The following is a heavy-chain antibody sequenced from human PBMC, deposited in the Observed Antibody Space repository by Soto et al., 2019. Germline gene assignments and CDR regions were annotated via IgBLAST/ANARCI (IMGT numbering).Heavy chain of an antibody. CDR2: IGGSGGSI. CDR3: ARDLAWAFDS. CDR1: GFTFSTFS. D-gene: IGHD1-26*01. J-gene: IGHJ4*02. Sequence: GGSLRLSCAASGFTFSTFSMSWVRQAPGKGLEWLSYIGGSGGSISYADSVKGRFTISRDNGKNTLYLQMSSLRDEDTAVYYCARDLAWAFDSWGQGALVTVSS. V-gene: IGHV3-48*02.